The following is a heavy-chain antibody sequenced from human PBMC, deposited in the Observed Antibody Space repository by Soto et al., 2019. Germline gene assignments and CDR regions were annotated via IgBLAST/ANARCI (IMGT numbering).Heavy chain of an antibody. CDR3: ARRGRYFDWLLARDAFDI. D-gene: IGHD3-9*01. J-gene: IGHJ3*02. CDR1: GYTFTSYD. CDR2: MNPNSGNT. Sequence: ASVKVSCKASGYTFTSYDSNWVRQATGQGLEWMGWMNPNSGNTGYAQKFQGRVTMTRNTSISTAYMELSSLRSEDTAVYYCARRGRYFDWLLARDAFDIWGQGTMVTVSS. V-gene: IGHV1-8*01.